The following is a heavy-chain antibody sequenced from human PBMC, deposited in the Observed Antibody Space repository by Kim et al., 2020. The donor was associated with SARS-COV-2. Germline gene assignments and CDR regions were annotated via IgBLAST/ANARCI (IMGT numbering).Heavy chain of an antibody. V-gene: IGHV4-59*12. J-gene: IGHJ4*01. D-gene: IGHD4-17*01. CDR1: DGSITNNF. Sequence: SETLSLTCTVSDGSITNNFWTWVRQTPGKGLEWIGYISYSGITKYNPSLKSRVTMSLDTSKNQFSLKLSSVTAADTAVYFCASIVNAVYGDYPFDYWG. CDR2: ISYSGIT. CDR3: ASIVNAVYGDYPFDY.